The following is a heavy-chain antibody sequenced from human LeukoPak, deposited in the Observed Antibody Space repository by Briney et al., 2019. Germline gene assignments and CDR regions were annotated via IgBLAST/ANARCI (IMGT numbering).Heavy chain of an antibody. V-gene: IGHV4-34*01. CDR3: ARHVGYCTGTSCAHYYYYYMDV. Sequence: PSETLSLTCAVYGGSFSGYYWSWIRQPPGKGLEWIGEINHSGSTNYNPSLKSRVTISVDTSKNQFSLKLSSVTAADTAVYYCARHVGYCTGTSCAHYYYYYMDVWGKGTTVTVSS. J-gene: IGHJ6*03. CDR2: INHSGST. CDR1: GGSFSGYY. D-gene: IGHD2-2*01.